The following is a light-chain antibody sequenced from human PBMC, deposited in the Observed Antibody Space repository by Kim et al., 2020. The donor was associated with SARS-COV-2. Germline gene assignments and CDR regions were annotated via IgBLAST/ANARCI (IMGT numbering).Light chain of an antibody. V-gene: IGKV3-20*01. Sequence: VLTQSPGTLSLSPGEGATLSCRASQTVDRGSLAWFQQIPGQPPRLLIYGASSRPTGIPNRFSGSGSGTDFTLTISRLEPEDFAVYYCQQYGTSPWTFGQGTKLEI. CDR3: QQYGTSPWT. CDR1: QTVDRGS. CDR2: GAS. J-gene: IGKJ1*01.